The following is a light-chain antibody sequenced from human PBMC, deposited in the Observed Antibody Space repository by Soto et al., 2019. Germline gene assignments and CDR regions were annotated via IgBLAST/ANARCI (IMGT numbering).Light chain of an antibody. CDR1: QSVSSD. Sequence: EIVMTQSPVTLSVSPGERATLSCRASQSVSSDLAWYQQKPCQVPKLLIYGASTRATGIPARFSGSGSGTEFTLTISSLQSEDFAVYYCQQYNNWPITFGQGTRLEIK. CDR3: QQYNNWPIT. CDR2: GAS. J-gene: IGKJ5*01. V-gene: IGKV3-15*01.